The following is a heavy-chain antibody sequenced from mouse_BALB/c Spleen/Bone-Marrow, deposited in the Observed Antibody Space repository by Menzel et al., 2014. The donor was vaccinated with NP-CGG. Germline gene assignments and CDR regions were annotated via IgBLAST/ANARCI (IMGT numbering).Heavy chain of an antibody. CDR2: INPNNGNT. J-gene: IGHJ4*01. Sequence: LQESGASLKTSCKASGYTFTDSYMKWVKQSHGKRLEWIGDINPNNGNTFYNQKFKGKASLTVDKSSTTAYMQLNSLTSEDSAVYYCARSRAMDYWGQGTSVTVSS. CDR1: GYTFTDSY. V-gene: IGHV1-26*01. CDR3: ARSRAMDY.